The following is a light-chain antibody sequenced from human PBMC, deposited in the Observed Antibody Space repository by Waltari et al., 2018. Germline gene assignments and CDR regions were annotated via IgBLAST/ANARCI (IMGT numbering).Light chain of an antibody. J-gene: IGKJ4*01. CDR2: WAS. CDR1: QSVVSTSNTTY. CDR3: QQYLSSPLT. Sequence: DIVMTQSPDSLAVSLGERATINCKSSQSVVSTSNTTYLAWYQHKPGQPPKVLIYWASTRESGVPDRFSGSGSRTDFTLTISSLQAEDVAVYHCQQYLSSPLTFGGGTKVEIK. V-gene: IGKV4-1*01.